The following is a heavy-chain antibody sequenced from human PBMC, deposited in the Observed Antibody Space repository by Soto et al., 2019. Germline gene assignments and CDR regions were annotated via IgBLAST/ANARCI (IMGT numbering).Heavy chain of an antibody. CDR3: ARDVDADFRTDFDY. V-gene: IGHV3-11*01. CDR1: GFTFSHYY. D-gene: IGHD4-17*01. Sequence: GGSLRLSCAASGFTFSHYYIHWIRRAPGKGLEWISYISGNGEIIQYAASARGRFTISRDNAENSVYLEMDSLRAEDTALYYCARDVDADFRTDFDYWGRGTLVTVS. CDR2: ISGNGEII. J-gene: IGHJ4*02.